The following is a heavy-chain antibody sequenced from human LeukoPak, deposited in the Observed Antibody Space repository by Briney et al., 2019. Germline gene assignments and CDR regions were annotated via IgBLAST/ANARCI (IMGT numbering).Heavy chain of an antibody. J-gene: IGHJ4*02. V-gene: IGHV3-30-3*01. CDR1: GFTFSSYA. Sequence: PGGSLRLSCAASGFTFSSYAMHWVRQAPGKRLEWVAVISYDGSNKYYADSVKGRFTISRDNSKNPLYLQMNSLRAEDTAVYYCARDLDSLYYFDYWGQGTLVTVSS. D-gene: IGHD3/OR15-3a*01. CDR3: ARDLDSLYYFDY. CDR2: ISYDGSNK.